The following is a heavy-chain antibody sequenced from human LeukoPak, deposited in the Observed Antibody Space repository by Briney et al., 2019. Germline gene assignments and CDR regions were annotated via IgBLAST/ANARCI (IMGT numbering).Heavy chain of an antibody. D-gene: IGHD3-16*02. CDR2: INHCGST. CDR3: ARTPISPIYDYVWGSYRSSLFDY. J-gene: IGHJ4*02. Sequence: SETLSLTCAVYGGSFSGYYWSWIRQPPGKGLEWIGEINHCGSTNYNPSLKSRVTISVDTSKNQFSLKLSSVTAADTAVYYCARTPISPIYDYVWGSYRSSLFDYWGQGTLVTVSS. CDR1: GGSFSGYY. V-gene: IGHV4-34*01.